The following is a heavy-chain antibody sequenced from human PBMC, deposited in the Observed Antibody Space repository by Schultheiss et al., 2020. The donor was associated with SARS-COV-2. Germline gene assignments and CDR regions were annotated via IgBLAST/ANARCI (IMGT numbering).Heavy chain of an antibody. V-gene: IGHV4-59*12. CDR3: ARALRYFDC. CDR1: GGSFSGYY. J-gene: IGHJ4*02. Sequence: SETLSLTCAVYGGSFSGYYWSWIRQPPGKGLEWIGYIYYSGSTNYNPSLKSRVTMSVDTSKNQFSLKLSSVTAADTAVYYCARALRYFDCWGQGTLVTVSS. D-gene: IGHD3-9*01. CDR2: IYYSGST.